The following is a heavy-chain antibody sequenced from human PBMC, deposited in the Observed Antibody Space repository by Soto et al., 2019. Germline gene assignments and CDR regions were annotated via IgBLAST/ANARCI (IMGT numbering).Heavy chain of an antibody. Sequence: QVQLVESGGGVVQPGGSLRLSCAASGFTFSSYGMHWVRQAPGKGLEWVAVIWYDGSNKYYADSVKGRFTISRDNSKNTLYLQMNSLRAEDTAVYYCARDRNTYYYYYGMDVWGQGTTVTVSS. CDR1: GFTFSSYG. CDR2: IWYDGSNK. V-gene: IGHV3-33*01. J-gene: IGHJ6*02. CDR3: ARDRNTYYYYYGMDV.